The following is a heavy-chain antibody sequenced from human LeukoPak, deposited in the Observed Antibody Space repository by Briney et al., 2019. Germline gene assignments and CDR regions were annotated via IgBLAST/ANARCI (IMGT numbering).Heavy chain of an antibody. V-gene: IGHV3-7*01. Sequence: GGSLRLSCEASGFSFSRYWMSWVRQAPVRGLECVANIKPDGSEIYYVDSVKGRFTISRDNAKNAVYLHMNSPRHEDTAFYYCARDKVEGATKFDSWGQGIRVTVSS. D-gene: IGHD1-26*01. J-gene: IGHJ5*01. CDR2: IKPDGSEI. CDR3: ARDKVEGATKFDS. CDR1: GFSFSRYW.